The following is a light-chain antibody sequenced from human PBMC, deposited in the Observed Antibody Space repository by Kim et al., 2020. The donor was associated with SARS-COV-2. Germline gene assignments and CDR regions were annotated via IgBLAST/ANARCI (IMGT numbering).Light chain of an antibody. CDR2: DVT. Sequence: QSALTQPASVSASPGQSITISCTGTSRDDGGHPYVSWYQQHPGTAPKVILYDVTNRPSGVSNRFSGRKSPNTASLTIPGVQAEDEADYYCSSYTAKTTRWLFGGGTKLNVL. CDR3: SSYTAKTTRWL. CDR1: SRDDGGHPY. J-gene: IGLJ3*02. V-gene: IGLV2-14*03.